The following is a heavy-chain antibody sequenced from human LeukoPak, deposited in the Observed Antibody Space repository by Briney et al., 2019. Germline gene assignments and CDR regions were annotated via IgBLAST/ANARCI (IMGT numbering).Heavy chain of an antibody. Sequence: GASVKVSCKTSGYTFTGYYMHWARQAPGQGLEWMGIINPRGGSTRYAQNLQGRVTMTRDTSTSTVYMELSSLRSEDTAVYYCASTPRIPAAGTIDYWGQGTLVTVSS. CDR1: GYTFTGYY. D-gene: IGHD6-13*01. V-gene: IGHV1-46*01. CDR2: INPRGGST. J-gene: IGHJ4*02. CDR3: ASTPRIPAAGTIDY.